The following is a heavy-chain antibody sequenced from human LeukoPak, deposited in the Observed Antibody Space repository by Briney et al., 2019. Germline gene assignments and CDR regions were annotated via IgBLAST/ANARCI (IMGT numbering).Heavy chain of an antibody. CDR1: GYTFIDFY. CDR2: INPNSGAI. CDR3: ARVKKLMPEFEF. J-gene: IGHJ4*02. Sequence: GASVKVSCKASGYTFIDFYIHWVRQAPGQGLEWMGWINPNSGAIKYSQKSQGRVSMTRDTSITTVYMDLSSLRSDDTAVYYCARVKKLMPEFEFWGQGTLVTVSS. V-gene: IGHV1-2*02. D-gene: IGHD2-2*01.